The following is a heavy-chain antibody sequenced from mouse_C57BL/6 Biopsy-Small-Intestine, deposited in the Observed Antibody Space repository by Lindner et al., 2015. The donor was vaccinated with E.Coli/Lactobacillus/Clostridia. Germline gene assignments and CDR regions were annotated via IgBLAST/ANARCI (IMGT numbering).Heavy chain of an antibody. CDR1: AFHHHWKLQ. Sequence: VQLQESGPGLVNLLRQCSSPALSLAFHHHWKLQVELDPAVSRNKLEWIGYIYYSGTITYNPSLTSRTTITRDTPKNQFFLEMNSLTAEDTATYYCARDERWLDYWGRRHHSHSLL. V-gene: IGHV3-5*01. J-gene: IGHJ2*01. D-gene: IGHD2-3*01. CDR3: ARDERWLDY. CDR2: IYYSGTI.